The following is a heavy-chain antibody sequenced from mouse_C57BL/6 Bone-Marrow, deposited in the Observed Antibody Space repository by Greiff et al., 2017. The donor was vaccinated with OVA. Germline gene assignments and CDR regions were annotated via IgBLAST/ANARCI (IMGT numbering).Heavy chain of an antibody. CDR2: IDPENGDT. V-gene: IGHV14-4*01. CDR1: GFNIKDDY. J-gene: IGHJ2*01. CDR3: TVYYGSSYGFDY. D-gene: IGHD1-1*01. Sequence: EVQVVESGAELVRPGASVKLSCTASGFNIKDDYMHWVKQRPEQGLEWIGWIDPENGDTEYASKFQGKATITADTSSNTAYLQLSSLTSEDTAVYYCTVYYGSSYGFDYWGQGTTLTVSS.